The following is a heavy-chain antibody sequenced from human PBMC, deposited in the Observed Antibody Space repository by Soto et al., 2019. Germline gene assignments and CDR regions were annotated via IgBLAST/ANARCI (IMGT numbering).Heavy chain of an antibody. CDR2: INPDGSRI. D-gene: IGHD2-8*02. J-gene: IGHJ5*02. V-gene: IGHV3-74*01. Sequence: EVQLVESGGGLVQAGGSLRLSCAASGFALSSYWMHWVRRVPGKGLVWVSRINPDGSRIDYADSVRGRFTISRDNATNTLFLQMNNLRAEDTALYHCARVPVGAYGKFDPWGQGTLVNVSS. CDR3: ARVPVGAYGKFDP. CDR1: GFALSSYW.